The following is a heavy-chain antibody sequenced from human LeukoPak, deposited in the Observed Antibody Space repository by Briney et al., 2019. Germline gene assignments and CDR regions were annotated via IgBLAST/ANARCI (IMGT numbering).Heavy chain of an antibody. J-gene: IGHJ3*02. D-gene: IGHD3-3*01. CDR1: GYTFTGYY. Sequence: ASVKVSCKASGYTFTGYYMHWVRQAPGQGLEWMGWINPNSGGTNYAQKFQGRVTMTRDTSISTAYMELSRLRSDGTAVYYCARDFWSGYPRGAFDIWGQGTMVTVSS. CDR2: INPNSGGT. V-gene: IGHV1-2*02. CDR3: ARDFWSGYPRGAFDI.